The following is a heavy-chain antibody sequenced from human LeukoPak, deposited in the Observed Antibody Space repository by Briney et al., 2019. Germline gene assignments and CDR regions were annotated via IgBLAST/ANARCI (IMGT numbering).Heavy chain of an antibody. J-gene: IGHJ6*03. Sequence: SETLSLTCAVYGGSFSNYYWSWIRQSTGKGLEWIGEINDSGTINYSPSLMSRVTISVDKSKNQFSLKLSSVTAADTAVYYCARRWNYGRNYYIDVWGKGATVSVSS. CDR1: GGSFSNYY. CDR2: INDSGTI. D-gene: IGHD1-7*01. V-gene: IGHV4-34*01. CDR3: ARRWNYGRNYYIDV.